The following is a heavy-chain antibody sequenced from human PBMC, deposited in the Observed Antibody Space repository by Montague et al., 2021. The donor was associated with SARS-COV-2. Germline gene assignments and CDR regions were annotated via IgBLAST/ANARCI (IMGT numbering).Heavy chain of an antibody. D-gene: IGHD3-16*01. CDR1: GFTFSRNG. J-gene: IGHJ4*02. V-gene: IGHV3-21*01. CDR3: ARGGEIDVWAPFGH. Sequence: SLRISCATSGFTFSRNGMNWVRQAPGKGLEWVSTISSDTLHTFYAESVKGRFTISRDNAKNELYLQMNSLRAEDMAVYYCARGGEIDVWAPFGHWGQGTLVTVSS. CDR2: ISSDTLHT.